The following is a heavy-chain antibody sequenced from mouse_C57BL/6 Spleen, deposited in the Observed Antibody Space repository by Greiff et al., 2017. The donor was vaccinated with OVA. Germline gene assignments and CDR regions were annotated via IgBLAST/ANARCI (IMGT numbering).Heavy chain of an antibody. V-gene: IGHV1-82*01. Sequence: VKLMESGPELVKPGASVKISCKASGYAFSSSWMNWVKQRPGEGLEWIGRIYPGDGDTNYNGKFKGKATLTADKSSSTAYMQLSSLTSEDSAVYFCARSRGDYYYDPFDYWGQGTTLTVSS. J-gene: IGHJ2*01. CDR2: IYPGDGDT. CDR3: ARSRGDYYYDPFDY. D-gene: IGHD2-4*01. CDR1: GYAFSSSW.